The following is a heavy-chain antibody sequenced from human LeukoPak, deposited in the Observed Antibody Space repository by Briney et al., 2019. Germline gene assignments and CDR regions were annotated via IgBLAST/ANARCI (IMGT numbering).Heavy chain of an antibody. D-gene: IGHD3-16*02. CDR1: GGSFSGYY. J-gene: IGHJ4*02. CDR2: INHSGST. Sequence: SGTLSLTCAVYGGSFSGYYWSWIRQPPGKGLEWIGEINHSGSTNYNPSLKSRVTISVDTSKNQFSLKLSSVTAADTAVYYCAREGDYDYVWGSYPWGYWGQGTLVTVSS. CDR3: AREGDYDYVWGSYPWGY. V-gene: IGHV4-34*01.